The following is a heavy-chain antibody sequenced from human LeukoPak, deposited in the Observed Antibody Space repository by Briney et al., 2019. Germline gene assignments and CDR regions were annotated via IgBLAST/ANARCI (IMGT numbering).Heavy chain of an antibody. D-gene: IGHD3-10*01. V-gene: IGHV3-7*01. J-gene: IGHJ3*02. Sequence: QTGGSLRLSCAASGLTFSSYWMSWVRQAPGKGLEWVANIKQDGSEKYYVDSVKGRFTISRDNAKNSLYLQMNSLRAEDTAVYYCARLSWFGDVDAFDIWGQGTMVTVSS. CDR1: GLTFSSYW. CDR2: IKQDGSEK. CDR3: ARLSWFGDVDAFDI.